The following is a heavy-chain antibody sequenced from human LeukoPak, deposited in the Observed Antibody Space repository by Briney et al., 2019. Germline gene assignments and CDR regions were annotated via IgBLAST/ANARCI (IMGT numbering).Heavy chain of an antibody. Sequence: SETLSLTCTDSGGSISSGDYYWSWIRQPPGKGLEWIGYIYYSGSTYYNPSLKSRVTISIDTSKNQFSLKLSSVTAADTAVYYCARNFPGVGCSSGSCYDYWGQGTLVTVSS. CDR1: GGSISSGDYY. J-gene: IGHJ4*02. D-gene: IGHD2-15*01. CDR2: IYYSGST. V-gene: IGHV4-30-4*01. CDR3: ARNFPGVGCSSGSCYDY.